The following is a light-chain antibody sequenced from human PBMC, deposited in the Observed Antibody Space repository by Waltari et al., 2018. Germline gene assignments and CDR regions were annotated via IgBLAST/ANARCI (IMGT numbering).Light chain of an antibody. CDR3: QQRSNWPPWT. CDR2: DAS. J-gene: IGKJ1*01. CDR1: QSVSSY. V-gene: IGKV3-11*01. Sequence: EIVLTQSPATPSSSPGERATLSSRASQSVSSYLAWYQQKHGQAPRLLIYDASNRATGIPARFSGSGSGTDFTLTISSLEPEDFAVYYCQQRSNWPPWTFGQGTKVEIK.